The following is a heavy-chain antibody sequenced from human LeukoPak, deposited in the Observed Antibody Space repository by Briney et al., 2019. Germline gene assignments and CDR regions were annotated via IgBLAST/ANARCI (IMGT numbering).Heavy chain of an antibody. CDR2: INTNTGNP. D-gene: IGHD3-10*01. J-gene: IGHJ3*02. CDR3: ARDPVWFGTMRDDAFDI. CDR1: GYTFTGYY. Sequence: GASVKVSCKASGYTFTGYYMHWVRQAPGQGLEWMGWINTNTGNPTYAQGFTGRFVFSLDTSVSTAYLQISSLKAEDTAVYYCARDPVWFGTMRDDAFDIWGQGTMVTVSS. V-gene: IGHV7-4-1*02.